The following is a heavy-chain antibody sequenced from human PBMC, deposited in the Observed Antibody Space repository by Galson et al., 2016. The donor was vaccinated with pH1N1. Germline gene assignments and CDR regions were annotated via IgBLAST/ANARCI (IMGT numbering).Heavy chain of an antibody. J-gene: IGHJ4*02. CDR3: ARVNYGWLDN. V-gene: IGHV4-59*08. CDR2: IFYTGNT. CDR1: GGSISQYY. Sequence: SETLSLTCSVSGGSISQYYWTWIRQPPGEGLEWIGYIFYTGNTNYNPSLKSRVTISVDTSKNQFSLRLSSVTAADTALYYCARVNYGWLDNWGQGNLVTVSS. D-gene: IGHD3-16*01.